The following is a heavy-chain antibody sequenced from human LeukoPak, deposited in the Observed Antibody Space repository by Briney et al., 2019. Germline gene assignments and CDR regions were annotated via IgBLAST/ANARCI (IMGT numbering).Heavy chain of an antibody. CDR3: ASSHDFWSGYYFDY. CDR2: TYTSGST. D-gene: IGHD3-3*01. Sequence: SETLSLTCTVSGGSISSGSYYWSWIRQPAGKGLEWIGRTYTSGSTNYNPSLKSRVTISVDTSKNQFSLKLSSVTAADTAVYYCASSHDFWSGYYFDYWGQGTLVTVSS. CDR1: GGSISSGSYY. J-gene: IGHJ4*02. V-gene: IGHV4-61*02.